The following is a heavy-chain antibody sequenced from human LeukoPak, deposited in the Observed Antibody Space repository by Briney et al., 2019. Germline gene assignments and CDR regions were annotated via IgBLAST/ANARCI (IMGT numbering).Heavy chain of an antibody. CDR2: VSHDGTNK. CDR3: AKDYSSSWYYFDY. V-gene: IGHV3-30*04. Sequence: GGSLRLSCEASGFIFSRYAMNWVRQAPGKGLEWVAVVSHDGTNKDYADSVKGRFTISRDNSRNTMSLHLDSLRVEDTAVYYCAKDYSSSWYYFDYWGQGTLVTVSS. J-gene: IGHJ4*02. D-gene: IGHD6-13*01. CDR1: GFIFSRYA.